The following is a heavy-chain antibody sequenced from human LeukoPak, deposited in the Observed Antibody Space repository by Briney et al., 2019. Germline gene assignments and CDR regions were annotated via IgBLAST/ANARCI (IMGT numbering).Heavy chain of an antibody. CDR3: ARDQVNQYGDYDRPL. CDR1: GFTFSSYE. CDR2: ISSSGSTI. V-gene: IGHV3-48*03. D-gene: IGHD4-17*01. Sequence: GGSLRLSCAASGFTFSSYEMNWVRQAPGKGLEWVSYISSSGSTIDYADSVKGRFTISRDNAKNSLYLQMNSLRAEDTAVYYCARDQVNQYGDYDRPLWGQGTLVTVSS. J-gene: IGHJ4*02.